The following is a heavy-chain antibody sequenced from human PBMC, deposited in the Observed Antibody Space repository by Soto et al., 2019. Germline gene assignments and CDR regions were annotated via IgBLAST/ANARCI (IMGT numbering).Heavy chain of an antibody. CDR2: ISYDGSNK. J-gene: IGHJ4*02. V-gene: IGHV3-30*18. Sequence: QVQLVESGGGVVQPGRSLRLSCAASGFTFSSYGMHWVRQAPGKGLEWVAVISYDGSNKYYADSVKGRFTISRDNSKNTLYLKMNSLRAEDTAVYYCAKDQWGSGSSAFDYWGQGTLVTVSS. D-gene: IGHD3-10*01. CDR1: GFTFSSYG. CDR3: AKDQWGSGSSAFDY.